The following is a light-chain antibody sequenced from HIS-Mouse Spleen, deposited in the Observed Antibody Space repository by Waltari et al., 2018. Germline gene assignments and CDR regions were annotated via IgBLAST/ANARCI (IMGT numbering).Light chain of an antibody. CDR3: CSYAGSSPYVV. Sequence: QSALTQPASVSGSPGQSITISCTGTSSDVGSYNLVSRYQQHPGKAPKPMIYEGSKRPSGVSNRFSGSKSGNTASLTISGLQAEDEADYYCCSYAGSSPYVVFGGGTKLTVL. V-gene: IGLV2-23*01. CDR2: EGS. CDR1: SSDVGSYNL. J-gene: IGLJ2*01.